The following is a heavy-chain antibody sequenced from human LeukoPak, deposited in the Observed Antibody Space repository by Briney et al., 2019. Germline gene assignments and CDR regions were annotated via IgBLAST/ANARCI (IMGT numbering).Heavy chain of an antibody. D-gene: IGHD5-12*01. J-gene: IGHJ5*02. V-gene: IGHV4-39*01. CDR3: TRQIRYTYDPNWFHP. CDR2: IYYSGNI. Sequence: SETLSLTCSVSGDSITATSYYWAWIRQPPGKGLEWIGSIYYSGNINYDPSLQSRVTISVDTSKNQFSLNLGSVTAADTAVYFCTRQIRYTYDPNWFHPWGQGTLVTVSS. CDR1: GDSITATSYY.